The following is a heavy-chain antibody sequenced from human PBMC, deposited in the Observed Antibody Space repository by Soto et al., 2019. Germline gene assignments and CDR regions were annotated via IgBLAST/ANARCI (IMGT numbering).Heavy chain of an antibody. CDR1: GGSISYYY. CDR3: ARVYGGNCFDY. J-gene: IGHJ4*02. D-gene: IGHD2-15*01. Sequence: QVQLQESGPGLVKPSETLSLTCTVSGGSISYYYWSWIRQPPGKELEWIGSIYYSGSTNYNPSLKSRVTISADTSKNQSSPKMSSVPAADTAVYYWARVYGGNCFDYWGQGTLVTVSS. V-gene: IGHV4-59*01. CDR2: IYYSGST.